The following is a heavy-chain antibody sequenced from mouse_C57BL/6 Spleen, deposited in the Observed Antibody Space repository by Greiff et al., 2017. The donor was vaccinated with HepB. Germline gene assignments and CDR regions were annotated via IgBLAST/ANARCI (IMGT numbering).Heavy chain of an antibody. V-gene: IGHV1-15*01. CDR1: GYNFIAYE. CDR3: YARFWGGVWFAY. D-gene: IGHD1-1*01. J-gene: IGHJ3*01. Sequence: VQLQQSGAELVRPGASVTLSCKASGYNFIAYEMHWVKQNPVQGLDGIGVMDPETGGTASNKKFKGKAILTADKSSSTAYMQLRSLTSEDSAVYYCYARFWGGVWFAYWGQGTLVTVSA. CDR2: MDPETGGT.